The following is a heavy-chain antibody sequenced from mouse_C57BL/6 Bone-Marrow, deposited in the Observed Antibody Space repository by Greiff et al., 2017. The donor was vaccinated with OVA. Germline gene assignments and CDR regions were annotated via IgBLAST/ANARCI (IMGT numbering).Heavy chain of an antibody. CDR3: ALYYYGSSSRGNFDV. J-gene: IGHJ1*03. V-gene: IGHV3-6*01. CDR1: GYSITSGYY. CDR2: ISYDGSN. Sequence: EVQLQESGPGLVKPSQSLSLTCSVTGYSITSGYYWNWIRQFPGNKLEWMGYISYDGSNNYNPSLKNRISITRDTSKNQFFLKLNSVTTEDTATYYWALYYYGSSSRGNFDVWGTGTTVTVSS. D-gene: IGHD1-1*01.